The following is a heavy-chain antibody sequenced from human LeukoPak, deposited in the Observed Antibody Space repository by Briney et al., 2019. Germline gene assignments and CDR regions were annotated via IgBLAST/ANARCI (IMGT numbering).Heavy chain of an antibody. CDR2: INPNSGGT. V-gene: IGHV1-2*02. J-gene: IGHJ4*02. D-gene: IGHD1-26*01. CDR3: AREIIVGATYFDY. CDR1: GYTFTGYY. Sequence: ASVKVSCKASGYTFTGYYMRWVRHAPGPGLGWVGWINPNSGGTNYAQKFQGRVTMTRDTSISTAYMELSRLRSDDTAVYYCAREIIVGATYFDYWGQGTLVTVSS.